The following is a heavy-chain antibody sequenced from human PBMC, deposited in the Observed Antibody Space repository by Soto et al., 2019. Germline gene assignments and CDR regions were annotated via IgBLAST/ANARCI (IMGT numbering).Heavy chain of an antibody. Sequence: EVQLVESGGGLVQPGGSLRLSCAASGFTVSSNYMSWVRQAPGKGLEWVSVIYSGGSTYYADSVKGRFTISRHNSKNTLYLQMNSLRAEDTAVYYCARATRGIAAAGAFDYWGQGTLVTVSS. V-gene: IGHV3-53*04. D-gene: IGHD6-13*01. CDR2: IYSGGST. CDR1: GFTVSSNY. J-gene: IGHJ4*02. CDR3: ARATRGIAAAGAFDY.